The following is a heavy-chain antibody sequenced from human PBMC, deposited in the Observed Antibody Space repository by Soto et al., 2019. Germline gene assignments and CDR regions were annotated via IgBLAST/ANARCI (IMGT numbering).Heavy chain of an antibody. CDR3: ARGLYCSSTSCHFEKDF. Sequence: LAASETLSLTCAVYGGSFSGYYWSWIRQPPGKGLEWIGEINHSGSTNYNPSLKSRVTISVDTSKNQFSLKLSSVTAADTAVYYCARGLYCSSTSCHFEKDFWGQGTLVTVSS. CDR1: GGSFSGYY. CDR2: INHSGST. D-gene: IGHD2-2*01. V-gene: IGHV4-34*01. J-gene: IGHJ4*02.